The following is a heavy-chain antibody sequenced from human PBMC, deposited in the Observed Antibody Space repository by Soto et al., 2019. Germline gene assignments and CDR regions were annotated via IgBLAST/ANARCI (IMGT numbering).Heavy chain of an antibody. CDR2: IYYSGST. D-gene: IGHD3-9*01. J-gene: IGHJ4*02. Sequence: PSETLSLTCTVSGGSISSYYWSWIRQPPGKGLEWIGYIYYSGSTNYNPSLKSRVTISVDTSKNQFSLKLSSVTAADTAVYYCARSLRHILTGYLGSVPYYFDYWGQGTLVTVSS. CDR1: GGSISSYY. CDR3: ARSLRHILTGYLGSVPYYFDY. V-gene: IGHV4-59*01.